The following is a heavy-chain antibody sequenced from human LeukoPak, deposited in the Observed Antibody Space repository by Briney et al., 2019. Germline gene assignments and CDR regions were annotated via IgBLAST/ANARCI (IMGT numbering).Heavy chain of an antibody. D-gene: IGHD2-2*01. Sequence: GGSPRLSCAASGFTFSSYAMSWVRQAPGKGLEWVSAISGSGGSTYYADSVKGRFTISRDNSKNTLYLQMNSLRAEDTAVYYCAKEPSVVPAAMRYYFDYWGQGTLVTVSS. CDR2: ISGSGGST. V-gene: IGHV3-23*01. J-gene: IGHJ4*02. CDR1: GFTFSSYA. CDR3: AKEPSVVPAAMRYYFDY.